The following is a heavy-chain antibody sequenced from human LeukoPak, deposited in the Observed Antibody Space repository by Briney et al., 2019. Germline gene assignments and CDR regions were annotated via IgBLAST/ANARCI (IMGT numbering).Heavy chain of an antibody. D-gene: IGHD1-26*01. CDR1: GFTFSSYA. V-gene: IGHV3-30*04. J-gene: IGHJ4*02. Sequence: GGSLRLSCAASGFTFSSYAMHWVRQAPGKGLEWVAVISYDGSNKYYADSVKGRFTISRDNSKNTLYLQMNSLRAEDTAVYYCARDFSGTSGSYYPDNYFDYWGQGTLVTVSS. CDR3: ARDFSGTSGSYYPDNYFDY. CDR2: ISYDGSNK.